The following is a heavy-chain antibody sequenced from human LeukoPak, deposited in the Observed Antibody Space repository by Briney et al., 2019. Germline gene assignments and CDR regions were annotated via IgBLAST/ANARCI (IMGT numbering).Heavy chain of an antibody. Sequence: SVKVSCKASGDTFSRYILCWVRPAPGPGLEWMGRIFAIIGITNYAQKFQGRVTITADKYTSTDYMELSRLRTEDTAVYDCARRSDNWSYYYYGMDVWGQGTTVTVSS. V-gene: IGHV1-69*02. CDR1: GDTFSRYI. CDR3: ARRSDNWSYYYYGMDV. CDR2: IFAIIGIT. J-gene: IGHJ6*02. D-gene: IGHD1-20*01.